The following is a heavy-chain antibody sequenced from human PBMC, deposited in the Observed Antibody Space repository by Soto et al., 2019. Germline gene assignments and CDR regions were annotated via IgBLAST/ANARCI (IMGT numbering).Heavy chain of an antibody. D-gene: IGHD6-25*01. CDR2: IYYSGST. CDR1: GGSISSGDYY. V-gene: IGHV4-30-4*02. J-gene: IGHJ6*02. Sequence: SETLSLTCTVSGGSISSGDYYWSWIRQPPGKGLEWIGYIYYSGSTYYNPSLKSRVTISVDTSKNQFSLKLSSVTAADTAVYYCARETAAGYYYGIDVWGQGTTVTVSS. CDR3: ARETAAGYYYGIDV.